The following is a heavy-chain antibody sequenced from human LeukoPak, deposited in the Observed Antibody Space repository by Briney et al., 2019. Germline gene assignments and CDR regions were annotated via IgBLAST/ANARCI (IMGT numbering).Heavy chain of an antibody. J-gene: IGHJ4*02. V-gene: IGHV1-69*05. CDR2: IIPIFGTA. CDR3: ARETAAAGDY. D-gene: IGHD6-13*01. Sequence: SVKVSCKASGGTFSSYAISWVRQAPGQGLEWMGRIIPIFGTANYAQKFQGRVTITTDESTSTAYMELSSLRSEDTAVYDCARETAAAGDYWGQGTLVTVSS. CDR1: GGTFSSYA.